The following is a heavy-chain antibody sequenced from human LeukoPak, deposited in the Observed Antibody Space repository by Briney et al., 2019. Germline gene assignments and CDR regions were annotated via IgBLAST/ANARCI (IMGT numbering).Heavy chain of an antibody. CDR3: AKRSPYYDSSGADDY. V-gene: IGHV3-23*01. J-gene: IGHJ4*02. CDR1: GFTFSSYA. D-gene: IGHD3-22*01. CDR2: VSGSGGST. Sequence: GGSLRLSCAASGFTFSSYAMSWVRQAPGKGLEWVSAVSGSGGSTYYADSVKGRFTISRDNSKNTLYLQMNSLRAEDTAVYYCAKRSPYYDSSGADDYWGQGTLVTVSS.